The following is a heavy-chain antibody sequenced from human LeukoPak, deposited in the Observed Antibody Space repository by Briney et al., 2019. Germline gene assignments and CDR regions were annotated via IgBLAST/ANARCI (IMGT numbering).Heavy chain of an antibody. J-gene: IGHJ4*02. Sequence: SVKVSCKASGGTFSSYAISWVRQAPGQGLEWMERIIPILGIANYAQKFQGRVTITADKSTSTAYMELSSLRSEDTAVYYCASKGDGYNYEADWGQGTLVTVSS. CDR2: IIPILGIA. D-gene: IGHD5-24*01. CDR1: GGTFSSYA. CDR3: ASKGDGYNYEAD. V-gene: IGHV1-69*04.